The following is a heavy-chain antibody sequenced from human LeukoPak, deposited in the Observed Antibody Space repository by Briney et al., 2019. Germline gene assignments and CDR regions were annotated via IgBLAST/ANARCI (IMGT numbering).Heavy chain of an antibody. J-gene: IGHJ4*02. D-gene: IGHD5-12*01. CDR2: IRSKAYGGTT. V-gene: IGHV3-49*04. Sequence: GGSLRLSCTASGFTFGDYAMSWVRQAPGKGLEWVGFIRSKAYGGTTEYAASVKGRFTISRDDSKSIAYLQMNSLKTEDTAVYYCTYSGYDYQELFDYWGQGTLVTVSS. CDR3: TYSGYDYQELFDY. CDR1: GFTFGDYA.